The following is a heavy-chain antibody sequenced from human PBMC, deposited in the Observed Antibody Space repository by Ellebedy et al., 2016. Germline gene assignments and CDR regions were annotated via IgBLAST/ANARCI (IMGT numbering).Heavy chain of an antibody. CDR3: AKVRSPDVYSTYDMDV. V-gene: IGHV3-30*04. CDR1: GVSLSIHA. CDR2: ISYDGTKK. J-gene: IGHJ6*02. D-gene: IGHD6-13*01. Sequence: GGSLRLSXTASGVSLSIHAMDWVRQAPGKGLEWVAVISYDGTKKYYADSVKGRFTISRDNAKFRVYLQMNSLRVEDTAVYYCAKVRSPDVYSTYDMDVWGQGTTVTVSS.